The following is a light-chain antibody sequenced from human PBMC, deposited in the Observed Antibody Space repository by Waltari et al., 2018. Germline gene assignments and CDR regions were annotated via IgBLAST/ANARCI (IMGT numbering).Light chain of an antibody. V-gene: IGKV3-15*01. CDR1: QTVNSN. Sequence: EIVMTQSPATLSVSPGERATLSCRASQTVNSNLAWYQQKPGQVPRLLIYGASTRASGIPARFSGSGSGTDFTLTISSMQSEDFAVYYCQQYNDWPPWTFGQGP. CDR3: QQYNDWPPWT. J-gene: IGKJ1*01. CDR2: GAS.